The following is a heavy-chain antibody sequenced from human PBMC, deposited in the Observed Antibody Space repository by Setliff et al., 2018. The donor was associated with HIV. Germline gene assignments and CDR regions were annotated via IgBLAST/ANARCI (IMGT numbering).Heavy chain of an antibody. J-gene: IGHJ4*02. Sequence: LSLSCAASGFTFSNYAMSWVRQAPGKGLEWVSGISGSGRASHYADSVEGRFTISRDNSKNTLYLQMNSLRAEDTALYYCAKDNDWLPVVAYFDSWGQGTLVTVSS. CDR1: GFTFSNYA. D-gene: IGHD3-9*01. CDR3: AKDNDWLPVVAYFDS. CDR2: ISGSGRAS. V-gene: IGHV3-23*01.